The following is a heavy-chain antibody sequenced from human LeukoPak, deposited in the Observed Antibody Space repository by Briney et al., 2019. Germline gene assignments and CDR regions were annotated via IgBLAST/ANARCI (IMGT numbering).Heavy chain of an antibody. J-gene: IGHJ4*02. CDR3: AKDYCRDGNCPFPFLDS. Sequence: PGGSLRLSCAVSGFTLTNHGVSWVRQAPGKGLEWVSIITGTGGRYYGDSVKGRFILSRDNSKNTVYMRMSSLRAEDTATYYCAKDYCRDGNCPFPFLDSWGQGTLVTVSS. D-gene: IGHD2-15*01. CDR1: GFTLTNHG. CDR2: ITGTGGR. V-gene: IGHV3-23*01.